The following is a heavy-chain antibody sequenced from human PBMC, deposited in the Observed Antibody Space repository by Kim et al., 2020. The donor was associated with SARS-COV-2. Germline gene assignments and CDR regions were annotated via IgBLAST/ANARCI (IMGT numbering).Heavy chain of an antibody. CDR3: ARVGYYGSGSYYL. J-gene: IGHJ4*02. V-gene: IGHV3-7*01. D-gene: IGHD3-10*01. Sequence: YVDSVKGRFTISRDNAKNSLYLQMNSLRAEDTAVYYCARVGYYGSGSYYLWGQGTLVTVSS.